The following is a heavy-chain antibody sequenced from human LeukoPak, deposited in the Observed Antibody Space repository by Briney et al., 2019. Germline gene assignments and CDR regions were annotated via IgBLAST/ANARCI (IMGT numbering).Heavy chain of an antibody. Sequence: SETLSLTCTVSGGSISSSSYYWGWIRQPPGKGLEWIGSIYYSGSTYYNPSLKSRVTISVDTSKNQFSLKLSSVTAADTAVYYCARETYSSSAYYYMDVWGKGTTVTVSS. CDR1: GGSISSSSYY. CDR2: IYYSGST. J-gene: IGHJ6*03. D-gene: IGHD6-6*01. CDR3: ARETYSSSAYYYMDV. V-gene: IGHV4-39*07.